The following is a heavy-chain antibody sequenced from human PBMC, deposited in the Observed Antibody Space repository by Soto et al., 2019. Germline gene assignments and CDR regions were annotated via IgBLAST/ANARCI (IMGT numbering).Heavy chain of an antibody. CDR3: ARDGSYCTNGVCFYYLDY. Sequence: QLQLVQSGAEAKTPGSSVKVSCKASGGSLTNYAVSWVRQAPGQGLEWMGRIIPLFGKADYARKLQGRVTLTADKYTNTAYMELSSLRSEDTAMYFGARDGSYCTNGVCFYYLDYWGQGTLVTVSS. CDR2: IIPLFGKA. J-gene: IGHJ4*02. CDR1: GGSLTNYA. D-gene: IGHD2-8*01. V-gene: IGHV1-69*06.